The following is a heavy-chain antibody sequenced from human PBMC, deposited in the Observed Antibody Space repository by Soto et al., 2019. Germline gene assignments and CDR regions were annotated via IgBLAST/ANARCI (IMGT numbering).Heavy chain of an antibody. J-gene: IGHJ4*02. V-gene: IGHV4-39*07. CDR1: GGSISSSSYY. CDR3: ARDKITGLFDY. Sequence: SETLSLTCTVSGGSISSSSYYWGWIRQPPGKGLEWIGRIYYSGSTNYNPSLKSRVTISVDTSKNQFSLKLTSVTAADTAVYYRARDKITGLFDYWGQGTLVTVSS. D-gene: IGHD2-8*02. CDR2: IYYSGST.